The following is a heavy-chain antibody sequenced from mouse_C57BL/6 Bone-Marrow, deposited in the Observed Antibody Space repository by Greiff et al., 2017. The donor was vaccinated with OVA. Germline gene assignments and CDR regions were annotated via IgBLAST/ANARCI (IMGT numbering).Heavy chain of an antibody. CDR1: GFTFSDYG. CDR2: ISSGSSTI. D-gene: IGHD2-2*01. J-gene: IGHJ4*01. V-gene: IGHV5-17*01. CDR3: ARGVYYGYDGYYYAMDY. Sequence: EVQVVESGGGLVKPGGSLKLSCAASGFTFSDYGMHWVRQAPEKGLEWVAYISSGSSTIYYADTVKGRFTISRDNAKNTLFLQMTSLRSEDTAMYYCARGVYYGYDGYYYAMDYWGQGTSVTVSS.